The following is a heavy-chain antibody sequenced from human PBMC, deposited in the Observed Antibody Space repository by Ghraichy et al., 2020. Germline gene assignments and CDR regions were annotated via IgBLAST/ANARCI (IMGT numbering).Heavy chain of an antibody. V-gene: IGHV3-23*01. CDR2: ISGNGGST. Sequence: GGSLRLSCAASGFTFSGYAMSWVRQAPEKGLEWVSAISGNGGSTYYADSVKGRFTISRDNSKNTVYLQMNVLIVEDTAVYYCAKWKEGSGDCLIYWGQGTLVTVSS. CDR1: GFTFSGYA. J-gene: IGHJ4*02. D-gene: IGHD2-21*02. CDR3: AKWKEGSGDCLIY.